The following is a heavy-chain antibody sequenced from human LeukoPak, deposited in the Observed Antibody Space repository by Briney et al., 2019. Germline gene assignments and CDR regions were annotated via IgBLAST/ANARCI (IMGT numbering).Heavy chain of an antibody. CDR1: GDSVSNDNW. CDR2: IFHSGST. Sequence: SETLSLTCAVSGDSVSNDNWWSWVRQPPGKGLDWIGEIFHSGSTNYNPSLRSRATLSLDKSKNQLSLNLNYVSAADTAIYYCAKSGVPYGLDVWGQGTSVTVSS. D-gene: IGHD3-10*01. CDR3: AKSGVPYGLDV. V-gene: IGHV4-4*02. J-gene: IGHJ6*02.